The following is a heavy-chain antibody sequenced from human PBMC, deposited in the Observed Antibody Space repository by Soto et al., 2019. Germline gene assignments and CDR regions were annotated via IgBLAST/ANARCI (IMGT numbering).Heavy chain of an antibody. D-gene: IGHD4-4*01. CDR3: ARDGYSTFDS. CDR2: ISRSSSPI. V-gene: IGHV3-48*02. J-gene: IGHJ4*02. Sequence: SLRLSCEASGFTFSSYSMNWVRQAPGKGLEWVSYISRSSSPIYYADSVKGRFTISRDNAKDSLYLQMNSLRDEDTAVYYCARDGYSTFDSWGQGTLVTVSS. CDR1: GFTFSSYS.